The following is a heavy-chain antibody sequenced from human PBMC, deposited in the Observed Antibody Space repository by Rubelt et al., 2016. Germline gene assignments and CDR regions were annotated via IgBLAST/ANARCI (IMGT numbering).Heavy chain of an antibody. Sequence: QVQLNQWGAGLLKPSGTLSLTCAVSGVSIGTDHWWSWVRQPPGKGMEWIGEISHTGTTNYNKSLKRRFTVSADKAKNHLSLSLNSVTAAGTALYYCATRISPTIYWGQGILVTVSS. V-gene: IGHV4-4*02. CDR1: GVSIGTDHW. D-gene: IGHD1-26*01. J-gene: IGHJ4*02. CDR2: ISHTGTT. CDR3: ATRISPTIY.